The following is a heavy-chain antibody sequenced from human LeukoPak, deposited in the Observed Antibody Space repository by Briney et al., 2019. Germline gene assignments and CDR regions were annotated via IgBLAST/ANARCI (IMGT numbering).Heavy chain of an antibody. CDR1: GFTFPDYA. J-gene: IGHJ4*02. CDR3: ARDDKWAFDY. Sequence: PGGPLRLSCEASGFTFPDYALNWFRHTPGKGLEWLSYISRTNDIHYADSVKGRFTISRDNAKKSLYLQMNSLRAEDTAVYYCARDDKWAFDYWGQGTLVTVSS. D-gene: IGHD1-26*01. V-gene: IGHV3-69-1*02. CDR2: ISRTNDI.